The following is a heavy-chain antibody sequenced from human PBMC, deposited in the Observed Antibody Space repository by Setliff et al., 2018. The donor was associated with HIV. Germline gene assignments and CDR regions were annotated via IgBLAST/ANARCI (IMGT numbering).Heavy chain of an antibody. CDR2: IYIRGGT. D-gene: IGHD6-19*01. CDR3: AVDHVTNIAESGYGYTRIDP. CDR1: GGSITDENSW. Sequence: PSETLSLTCTVSGGSITDENSWWAWIRQPVGKRPEWLGLIYIRGGTDYNPSLKSRVTISLDTSRNQFSLNLTSVTAADTAVYYCAVDHVTNIAESGYGYTRIDPWGQGIPVTV. J-gene: IGHJ5*02. V-gene: IGHV4-61*02.